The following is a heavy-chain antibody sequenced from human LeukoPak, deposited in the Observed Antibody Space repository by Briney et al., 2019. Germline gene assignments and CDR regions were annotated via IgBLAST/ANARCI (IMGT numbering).Heavy chain of an antibody. V-gene: IGHV4-34*01. CDR2: VNHSGST. CDR3: ARPRYGSGSLDS. J-gene: IGHJ4*02. Sequence: PSETLSLTCAEYGGSFSGHYWTWIRQPPGKGLEWIGEVNHSGSTTYNPSLNNRVTISVDTSKNQFSLKLTSVTAADTAVYYCARPRYGSGSLDSWGQGTLVTVSS. D-gene: IGHD3-10*01. CDR1: GGSFSGHY.